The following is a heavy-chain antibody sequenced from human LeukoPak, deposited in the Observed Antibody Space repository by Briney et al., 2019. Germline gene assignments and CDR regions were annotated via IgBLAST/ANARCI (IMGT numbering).Heavy chain of an antibody. CDR1: GGSTSSYY. CDR3: AKMGGWLLIFDY. J-gene: IGHJ4*02. CDR2: IYYSGST. Sequence: SETLSLTCTVSGGSTSSYYWSWIRQPPGKGLEWIGYIYYSGSTNYNPSLKSRVTISVDTSKNQFSLKLSSVTAADTAVYYCAKMGGWLLIFDYWGQGTLVTVSS. D-gene: IGHD3-9*01. V-gene: IGHV4-59*12.